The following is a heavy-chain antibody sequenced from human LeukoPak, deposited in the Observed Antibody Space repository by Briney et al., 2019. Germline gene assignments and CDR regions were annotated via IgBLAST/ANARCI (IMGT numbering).Heavy chain of an antibody. J-gene: IGHJ4*02. CDR2: IWYDGSNK. CDR3: ARDAGGSGGSYVRYYFDY. D-gene: IGHD2-15*01. V-gene: IGHV3-33*01. Sequence: GRSLRLSCAASGFTFSSYGMHWVRQAPGKGLEWVAVIWYDGSNKYYADSVKGRFTISRDNSKNTLYLQMNSLRAEDTAVYYCARDAGGSGGSYVRYYFDYWGQGTLVTVSS. CDR1: GFTFSSYG.